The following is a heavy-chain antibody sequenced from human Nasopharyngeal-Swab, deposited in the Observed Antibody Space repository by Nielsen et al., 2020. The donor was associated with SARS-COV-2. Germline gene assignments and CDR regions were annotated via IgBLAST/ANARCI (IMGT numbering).Heavy chain of an antibody. CDR1: GFTFNDYS. J-gene: IGHJ4*02. V-gene: IGHV3-48*02. CDR2: ISSSSSTI. Sequence: GESLKISCAASGFTFNDYSMNWVRQAPGKGLEWVSYISSSSSTIYYADSVKGRFTISRDNDQDSLSLQMNSLREEDTSIYYCARASKTGAVAGLHPFGNWGQGTLVTVSS. D-gene: IGHD6-13*01. CDR3: ARASKTGAVAGLHPFGN.